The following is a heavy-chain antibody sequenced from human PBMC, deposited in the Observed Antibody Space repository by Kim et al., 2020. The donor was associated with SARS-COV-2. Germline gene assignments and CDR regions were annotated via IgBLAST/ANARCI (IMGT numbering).Heavy chain of an antibody. CDR2: IYYSGST. Sequence: SETLSLTCTVSGGSISSYYWSWIRQPPGKGLEWIGYIYYSGSTNYNPSLKSRVTISVDTSKNQFSLKLSSVTATDTAVYYCARDGGIYCGGDCDAFDIRGQGTMVTVSS. CDR3: ARDGGIYCGGDCDAFDI. D-gene: IGHD2-21*02. CDR1: GGSISSYY. V-gene: IGHV4-59*01. J-gene: IGHJ3*02.